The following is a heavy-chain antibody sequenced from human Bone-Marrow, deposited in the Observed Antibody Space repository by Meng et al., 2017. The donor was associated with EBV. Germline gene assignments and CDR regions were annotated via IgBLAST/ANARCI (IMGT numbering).Heavy chain of an antibody. D-gene: IGHD4/OR15-4a*01. J-gene: IGHJ4*02. Sequence: QISLNGSGSTLGKPTPTLTLACTLSGFSPRNRGVGVGWISQPPRKALEWLALIYWDDDKRYSPSLKSRLTITKDTSKNQVVLTMTNMDPVDTATYYCAHRKGAPGYFDYWGQGTLVTVSS. V-gene: IGHV2-5*02. CDR3: AHRKGAPGYFDY. CDR2: IYWDDDK. CDR1: GFSPRNRGVG.